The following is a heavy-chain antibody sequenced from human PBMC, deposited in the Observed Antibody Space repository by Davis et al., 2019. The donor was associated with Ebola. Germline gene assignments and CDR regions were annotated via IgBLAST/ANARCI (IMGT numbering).Heavy chain of an antibody. CDR2: IKEDGSEK. Sequence: PGGSLRLSCAASGFTFSRYWMSWVRQAPGKGLEWVANIKEDGSEKYYVDSVKGRFTISRDNAKNSLYLQMNSLRAEDTAVFYCAIDSRSTTSGAYWGQGTLVTVSS. CDR3: AIDSRSTTSGAY. D-gene: IGHD1-1*01. V-gene: IGHV3-7*01. CDR1: GFTFSRYW. J-gene: IGHJ4*02.